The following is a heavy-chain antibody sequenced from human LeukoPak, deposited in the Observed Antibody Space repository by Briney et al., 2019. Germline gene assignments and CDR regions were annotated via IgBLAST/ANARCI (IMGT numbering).Heavy chain of an antibody. V-gene: IGHV1-2*02. CDR2: INPNSGGT. CDR3: ARGRYCSSTSCSRLYYFDY. D-gene: IGHD2-2*01. J-gene: IGHJ4*02. CDR1: GYTFTGYY. Sequence: ASVTVSCTASGYTFTGYYVHWVRQAPGQGLEWMGWINPNSGGTNYAQKFQGRVTMTRDTSISTVYMELSRLRSDDTAVYYCARGRYCSSTSCSRLYYFDYWGQGTLVTVSS.